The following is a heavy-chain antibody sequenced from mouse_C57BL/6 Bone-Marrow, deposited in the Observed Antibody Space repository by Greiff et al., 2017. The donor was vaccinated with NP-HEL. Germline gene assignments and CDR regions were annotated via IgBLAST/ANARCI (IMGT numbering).Heavy chain of an antibody. Sequence: QVQLKESGAELVRPGASVTLSCKASGYTFTDYEMHWVKQTPVHGLEWIGAIDPETGGTAYNQKFKGKAILTADKSSSTAYMELRSLTSEDSAVYYCTRKVDSYFDYWGQGTTLTVSS. CDR2: IDPETGGT. D-gene: IGHD3-2*01. J-gene: IGHJ2*01. CDR1: GYTFTDYE. CDR3: TRKVDSYFDY. V-gene: IGHV1-15*01.